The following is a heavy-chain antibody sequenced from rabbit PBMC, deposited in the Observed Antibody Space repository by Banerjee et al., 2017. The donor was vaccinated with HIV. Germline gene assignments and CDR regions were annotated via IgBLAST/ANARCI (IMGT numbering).Heavy chain of an antibody. D-gene: IGHD1-1*01. Sequence: QEQLKESGGGLVQPGGSLKLSCKASGSDFSSYYMTWVRQAPGKGLEYIGYISSGGSTYYAGWVNDRFTISKTSWTTVTLQMTSLTAADTATYFCARDLSGVIGWNFDLWGQGTLVTVS. V-gene: IGHV1S39*01. CDR2: ISSGGST. J-gene: IGHJ4*01. CDR1: GSDFSSYY. CDR3: ARDLSGVIGWNFDL.